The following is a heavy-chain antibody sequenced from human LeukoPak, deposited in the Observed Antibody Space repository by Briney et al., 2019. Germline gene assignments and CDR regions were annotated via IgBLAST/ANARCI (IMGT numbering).Heavy chain of an antibody. CDR1: GYTFTGYY. CDR3: ARDPSDLYDSRGSYFDY. V-gene: IGHV1-2*02. CDR2: INPNSGGT. Sequence: ASVKVSCKASGYTFTGYYMHWVRQAPGQGLEWMGWINPNSGGTNYAQKFQGRVTMTRDTSISTAYMELSSLRSEDTAVYFCARDPSDLYDSRGSYFDYWGQGTLVSVSS. D-gene: IGHD3-22*01. J-gene: IGHJ4*02.